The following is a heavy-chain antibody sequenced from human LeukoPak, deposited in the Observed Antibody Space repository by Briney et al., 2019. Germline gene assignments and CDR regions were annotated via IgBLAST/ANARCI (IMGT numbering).Heavy chain of an antibody. Sequence: GGSLRLSCAASGFTFSSYTMHWVRQAPGKGLGWVALIWYDGSITYYAESVEGRFTISRDNSVNTMNLQMNSLRAEDTAVYYCARRYTSGWYGIDYWGQGTLVTVSS. D-gene: IGHD6-19*01. CDR3: ARRYTSGWYGIDY. CDR2: IWYDGSIT. J-gene: IGHJ4*02. CDR1: GFTFSSYT. V-gene: IGHV3-33*01.